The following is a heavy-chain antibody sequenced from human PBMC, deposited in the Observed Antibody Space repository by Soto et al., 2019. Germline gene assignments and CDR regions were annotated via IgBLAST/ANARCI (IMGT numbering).Heavy chain of an antibody. CDR1: GFTFSSYS. D-gene: IGHD1-26*01. CDR2: ISSSSSYI. CDR3: TRIRLELLYDGLAI. V-gene: IGHV3-21*06. Sequence: PGGSLRLSCAASGFTFSSYSMNWVRQAPGKGLEWLSSISSSSSYIYYADSVKGRFTISRDNAKNSLYLQMNSLRAEDTAVYYCTRIRLELLYDGLAIWGQGTMVTVSS. J-gene: IGHJ3*02.